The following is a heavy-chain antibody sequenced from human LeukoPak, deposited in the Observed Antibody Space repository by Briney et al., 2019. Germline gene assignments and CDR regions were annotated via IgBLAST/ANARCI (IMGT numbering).Heavy chain of an antibody. V-gene: IGHV3-23*02. CDR3: AKTPLWQWLVNFDY. CDR2: ISGNGAGT. D-gene: IGHD6-19*01. J-gene: IGHJ4*02. CDR1: GFTFSSHA. Sequence: GGSLRLSCTPSGFTFSSHAMSWVRQAPGKGLEWVSGISGNGAGTYYGDSVKGRFTISRDNSKNTLYLQMNSLRAEDTAVYYCAKTPLWQWLVNFDYWGQGTLVTVSS.